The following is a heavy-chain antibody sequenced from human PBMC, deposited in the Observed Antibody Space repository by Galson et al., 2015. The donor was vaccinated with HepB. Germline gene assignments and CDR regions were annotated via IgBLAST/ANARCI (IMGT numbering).Heavy chain of an antibody. CDR1: GFTFSSYA. CDR2: ISGSGGST. V-gene: IGHV3-23*01. J-gene: IGHJ2*01. Sequence: LRLSCAASGFTFSSYAMSWVRQAPGKGLEWVSLISGSGGSTYYADSVKGQFTISRDNSKNTLYLQMNSLRAEDTAVYYCAKDRGSGWYGGYFDLWGRGTLVTVSS. CDR3: AKDRGSGWYGGYFDL. D-gene: IGHD6-19*01.